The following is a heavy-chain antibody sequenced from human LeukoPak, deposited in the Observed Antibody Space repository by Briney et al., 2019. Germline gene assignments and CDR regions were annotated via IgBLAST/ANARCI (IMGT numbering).Heavy chain of an antibody. Sequence: ASVKVSCKASGGTFSSYAISWVRQAPGQGLEWMGGIIPIFGTANYAQKFQGRVTITADESTSTAYMELSSLRSEDTAVYYCARGADSSGWHYGMDVWGQGTTVTASS. CDR2: IIPIFGTA. J-gene: IGHJ6*02. V-gene: IGHV1-69*13. D-gene: IGHD6-19*01. CDR3: ARGADSSGWHYGMDV. CDR1: GGTFSSYA.